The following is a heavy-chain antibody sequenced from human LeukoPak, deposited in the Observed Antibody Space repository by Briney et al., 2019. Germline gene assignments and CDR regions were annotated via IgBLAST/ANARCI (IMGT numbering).Heavy chain of an antibody. D-gene: IGHD1-1*01. CDR1: GFTFSSYS. V-gene: IGHV3-21*06. J-gene: IGHJ4*02. Sequence: GGSLRLSCAASGFTFSSYSMNWVRQAPGKGLEWVSSISTSSSYIYYADSVKGRFTISRDNAKNSLYLQMNSLRAEDTAVYYCARVPRSNWNEYWGQGTLVTVSS. CDR2: ISTSSSYI. CDR3: ARVPRSNWNEY.